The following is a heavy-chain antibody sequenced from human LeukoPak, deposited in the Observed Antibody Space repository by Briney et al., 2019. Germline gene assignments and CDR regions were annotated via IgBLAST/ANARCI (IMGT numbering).Heavy chain of an antibody. Sequence: PSETLSLTCAVSGGSFSGYYWSWIRQPPGKGPEWIGEINHSGSTNYNPSLKSRVTISVDTSKNQFSLKLSSVTAADTAVYYCASRVSRQQLVLRAFDIWGQGTMVTVSS. D-gene: IGHD6-13*01. CDR1: GGSFSGYY. CDR3: ASRVSRQQLVLRAFDI. J-gene: IGHJ3*02. CDR2: INHSGST. V-gene: IGHV4-34*01.